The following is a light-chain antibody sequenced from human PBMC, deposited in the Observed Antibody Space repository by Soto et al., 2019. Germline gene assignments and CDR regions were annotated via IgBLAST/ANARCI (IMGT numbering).Light chain of an antibody. CDR2: EDN. J-gene: IGLJ2*01. CDR1: SSDVGSYNL. V-gene: IGLV2-23*01. CDR3: CAFARSNALL. Sequence: QSALTQPASVSGSPGQSITISCTGTSSDVGSYNLVSWYQHHPGKAPKFIIYEDNKRPSGVSNCCSGSKSGNTASLTISGLQAEDEADYYCCAFARSNALLFGGGTKLTVL.